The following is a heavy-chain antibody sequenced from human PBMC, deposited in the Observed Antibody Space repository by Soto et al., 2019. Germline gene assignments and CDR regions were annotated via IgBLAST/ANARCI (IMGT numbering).Heavy chain of an antibody. CDR1: GGSISSYY. Sequence: SETLSLTCTVSGGSISSYYWSWIRQPPGKGLEWIGYIYYSGTTNYNSYLKSRLSLSVDMSKNQFSLKLASVTAADTAVYFCARSQRGRTAFTFDYWGQGALVTVSS. J-gene: IGHJ4*02. CDR2: IYYSGTT. V-gene: IGHV4-59*01. D-gene: IGHD3-16*01. CDR3: ARSQRGRTAFTFDY.